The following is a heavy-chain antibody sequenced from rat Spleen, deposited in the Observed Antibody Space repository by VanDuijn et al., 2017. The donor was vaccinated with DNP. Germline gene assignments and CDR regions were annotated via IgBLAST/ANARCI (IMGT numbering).Heavy chain of an antibody. CDR1: GFTFSYYD. V-gene: IGHV5-19*01. J-gene: IGHJ2*01. D-gene: IGHD4-3*01. CDR3: TRGTRGTGDY. Sequence: EVQLVESGGGLVQPGRSLKLSCAASGFTFSYYDMYWIRQAPTKGLEWVASISPTGSSTYYPDYVKGRFNISRDNAKSTRYLQMNSLRSEETATYYCTRGTRGTGDYWGQGVMVTVSS. CDR2: ISPTGSST.